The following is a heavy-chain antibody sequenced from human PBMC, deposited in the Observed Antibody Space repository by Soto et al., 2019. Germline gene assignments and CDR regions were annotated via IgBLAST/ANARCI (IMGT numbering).Heavy chain of an antibody. CDR2: ISAYNGNT. D-gene: IGHD2-2*01. CDR1: GYTFTSYG. J-gene: IGHJ4*02. CDR3: ARVNIVVVPAATPGDY. V-gene: IGHV1-18*01. Sequence: GASVKVSCKASGYTFTSYGISWVRQAPGQGLEWMGWISAYNGNTNYAQKLQGRVTMTTDTSTSTAYMELRSPRSDDTAVYYCARVNIVVVPAATPGDYWGQGTLVTVSS.